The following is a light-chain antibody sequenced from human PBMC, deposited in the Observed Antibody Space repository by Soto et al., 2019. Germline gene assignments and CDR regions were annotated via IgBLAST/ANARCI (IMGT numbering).Light chain of an antibody. J-gene: IGKJ5*01. CDR2: GAS. V-gene: IGKV3-15*01. Sequence: EIVLTQSPGTLSLSRGERATLSCRGSQSVSSSYLAWYQQKPGQAPRLLIYGASTRATGTPARFSGSGSGTEFTLTISSLQSEDFAVYFCQQYKNWPPITFGQGTRLEIK. CDR3: QQYKNWPPIT. CDR1: QSVSSSY.